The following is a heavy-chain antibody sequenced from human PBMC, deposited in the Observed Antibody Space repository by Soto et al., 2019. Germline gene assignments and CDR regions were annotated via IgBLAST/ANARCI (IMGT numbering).Heavy chain of an antibody. J-gene: IGHJ4*02. Sequence: QVQLQESGPGLVKPSQTLSLTCTVSGGSISSGDYYWSWIRQPPGKGLEWIGYIYYSGSTYYNPSLKGRVTLPVDTSKDQFSLKLSSVTAADTAVYYCAGVGGFGATTIVYWGQGTLVTVSS. D-gene: IGHD3-10*01. V-gene: IGHV4-30-4*01. CDR2: IYYSGST. CDR3: AGVGGFGATTIVY. CDR1: GGSISSGDYY.